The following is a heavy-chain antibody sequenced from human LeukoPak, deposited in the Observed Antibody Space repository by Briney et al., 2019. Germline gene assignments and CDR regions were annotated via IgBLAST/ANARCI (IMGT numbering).Heavy chain of an antibody. CDR2: IKSKPAGGTI. CDR1: GFTFSNAW. J-gene: IGHJ4*02. D-gene: IGHD3-10*01. Sequence: PGGSLRLSCAGSGFTFSNAWMSWVRQAPGKGLEWAGRIKSKPAGGTIDYAAPVKGRFTISRDDSKNMVYLQMSSLKTEDTAVYYCTTVRGYYASGDWGQGTLVTVST. CDR3: TTVRGYYASGD. V-gene: IGHV3-15*01.